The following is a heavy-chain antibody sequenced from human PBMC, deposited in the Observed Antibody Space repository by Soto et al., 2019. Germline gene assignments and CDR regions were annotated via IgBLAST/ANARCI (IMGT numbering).Heavy chain of an antibody. V-gene: IGHV1-69*13. CDR2: IIPVFGTA. Sequence: SVKVSCKASGGSISSYGISWVRQAPGQGLEWMGGIIPVFGTANYAQKFQGRVTITADESTNIVYMDVTSLRSEDTAVYYCARGDATKIVVTTYYAMDVWGQGTTVTVSS. D-gene: IGHD4-17*01. CDR1: GGSISSYG. J-gene: IGHJ6*01. CDR3: ARGDATKIVVTTYYAMDV.